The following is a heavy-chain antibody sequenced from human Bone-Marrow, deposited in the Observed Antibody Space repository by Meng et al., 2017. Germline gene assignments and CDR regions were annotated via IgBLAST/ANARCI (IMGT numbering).Heavy chain of an antibody. J-gene: IGHJ4*02. CDR3: AREAAAVGIDY. CDR2: ISYDGSDK. CDR1: GFTFSSYA. Sequence: GESLKISCAASGFTFSSYAMHWVRQAPGKGLEWVAVISYDGSDKYYADSVKGRFTISRDNSKNTLYLQMNSLRAEETAVYYCAREAAAVGIDYWGQGTLVTVSS. V-gene: IGHV3-30*01. D-gene: IGHD6-13*01.